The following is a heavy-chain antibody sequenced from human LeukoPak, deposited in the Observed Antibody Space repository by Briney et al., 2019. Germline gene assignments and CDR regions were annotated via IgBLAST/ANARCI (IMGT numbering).Heavy chain of an antibody. CDR3: ARDIVTKY. D-gene: IGHD2-21*01. V-gene: IGHV3-7*03. J-gene: IGHJ4*02. CDR1: GFTFNTCW. Sequence: GGSLRLSCVASGFTFNTCWMTWVRQAPGKGLEWVANIKQDGSEKNYVDSVKGRFTISRDNAKNSLYLQMNSLRAEDTAVYYCARDIVTKYWGQGTLVTVSS. CDR2: IKQDGSEK.